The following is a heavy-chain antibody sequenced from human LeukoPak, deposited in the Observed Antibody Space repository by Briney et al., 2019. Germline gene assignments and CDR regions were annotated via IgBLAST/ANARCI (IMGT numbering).Heavy chain of an antibody. V-gene: IGHV4-61*08. CDR1: GGSISSGGYY. Sequence: SQTLSLTCTVSGGSISSGGYYWSWIRQHPGKGLEWIGYIYYSGSTNYNPSLKSRVTISVDTSKNQFSLKLSSVTAADTAVYYCARGPSKPYYFDYWGQGTLVTVSS. D-gene: IGHD6-6*01. CDR3: ARGPSKPYYFDY. CDR2: IYYSGST. J-gene: IGHJ4*02.